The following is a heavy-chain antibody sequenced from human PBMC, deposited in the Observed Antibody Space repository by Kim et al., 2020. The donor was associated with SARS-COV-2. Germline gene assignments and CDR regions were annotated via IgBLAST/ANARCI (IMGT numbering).Heavy chain of an antibody. CDR3: ARGLGYCSGGSCSGSWFDP. CDR2: ISSSSSYI. D-gene: IGHD2-15*01. Sequence: GGSLRLSCAASGFTFSSYSMNWVRQAPGKGLEWVSSISSSSSYIYYADSVKGRFTISRDNAKNSLYLQMNSLRAKDTAVYYCARGLGYCSGGSCSGSWFDPWGQGTLVTVSS. J-gene: IGHJ5*02. CDR1: GFTFSSYS. V-gene: IGHV3-21*01.